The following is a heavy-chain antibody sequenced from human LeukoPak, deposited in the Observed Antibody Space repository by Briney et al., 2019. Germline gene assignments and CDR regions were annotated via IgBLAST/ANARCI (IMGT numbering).Heavy chain of an antibody. CDR1: GGTFSSYA. Sequence: SVKVSCKASGGTFSSYAISWVRQAPGQGLEWMGRIIPILGIANYAQKFQGRVTITADKSTSTAYMELSSLSSEDTAVYYCASEYNSIWASGYFQHWGQGTLVTVSS. J-gene: IGHJ1*01. D-gene: IGHD6-13*01. V-gene: IGHV1-69*04. CDR3: ASEYNSIWASGYFQH. CDR2: IIPILGIA.